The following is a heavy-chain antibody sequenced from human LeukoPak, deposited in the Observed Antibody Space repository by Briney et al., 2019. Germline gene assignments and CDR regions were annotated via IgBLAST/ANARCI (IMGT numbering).Heavy chain of an antibody. V-gene: IGHV1-2*06. CDR1: GYTFTKYA. CDR3: AREGGDYYDSSGYSGFSNY. J-gene: IGHJ4*02. D-gene: IGHD3-22*01. CDR2: INPNSGGT. Sequence: ASVKVSCKGSGYTFTKYAISWVRQAPGQGLEWMGRINPNSGGTNYAQKFQGRVTMTRDTSISTAYMELSRLRSDDTAVYYCAREGGDYYDSSGYSGFSNYWGQGTLVTVSS.